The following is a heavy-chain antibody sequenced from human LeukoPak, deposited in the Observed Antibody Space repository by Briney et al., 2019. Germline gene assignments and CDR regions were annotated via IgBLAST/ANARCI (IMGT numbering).Heavy chain of an antibody. J-gene: IGHJ4*02. D-gene: IGHD5-24*01. Sequence: GGSLRLSCAASGFTFSSYEMNWVRQAPGKGLEWVSYISSSGSTIYYADSVKGRFTISRDNAKNSLYLQMNSLRAEDTAVYYCARVEAGLQLYYFDYWGQGTLVTVSS. CDR2: ISSSGSTI. V-gene: IGHV3-48*03. CDR3: ARVEAGLQLYYFDY. CDR1: GFTFSSYE.